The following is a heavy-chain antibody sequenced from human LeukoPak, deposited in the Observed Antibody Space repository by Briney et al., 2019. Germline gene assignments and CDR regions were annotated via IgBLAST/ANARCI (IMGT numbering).Heavy chain of an antibody. J-gene: IGHJ6*04. D-gene: IGHD6-19*01. CDR1: GFTFSDYY. V-gene: IGHV3-11*06. CDR3: ARARPRNSSGWYYYYYGMDV. CDR2: ISSSSSYT. Sequence: PGGSLRLSCAASGFTFSDYYMSWIRPAPGKGLEGVSYISSSSSYTNYADSVKGRFTISRDNAKNSLYLPMSSLRAEDTAVYYCARARPRNSSGWYYYYYGMDVWGKGTTVTVSS.